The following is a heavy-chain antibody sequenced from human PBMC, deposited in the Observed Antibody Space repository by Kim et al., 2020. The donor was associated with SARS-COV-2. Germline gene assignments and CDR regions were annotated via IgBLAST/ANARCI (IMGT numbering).Heavy chain of an antibody. J-gene: IGHJ6*02. D-gene: IGHD3-10*01. Sequence: GGSLRLSCAASGFTFSSYGMHWVRQAPGKGLEWVAVIWYDGSNKYYADSVKGRFTISRDNSKNTLYLQMNSLRAEDTAVYYCARDMVTYGMDVWGQGTTVTVSS. V-gene: IGHV3-33*01. CDR1: GFTFSSYG. CDR2: IWYDGSNK. CDR3: ARDMVTYGMDV.